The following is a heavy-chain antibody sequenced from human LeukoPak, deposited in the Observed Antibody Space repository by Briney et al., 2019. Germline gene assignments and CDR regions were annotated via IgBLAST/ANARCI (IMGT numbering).Heavy chain of an antibody. CDR2: INHSGST. Sequence: SETLSLTCAVYGGSFSGYYWSWIRQPPGKGLKWIGEINHSGSTNYNPSLKSRVTISVDTSKNQFSLKLSSVTAADTAVYYCARFLSVVPAATWFDPWGQGTLVTVSS. CDR3: ARFLSVVPAATWFDP. V-gene: IGHV4-34*01. J-gene: IGHJ5*02. D-gene: IGHD2-2*01. CDR1: GGSFSGYY.